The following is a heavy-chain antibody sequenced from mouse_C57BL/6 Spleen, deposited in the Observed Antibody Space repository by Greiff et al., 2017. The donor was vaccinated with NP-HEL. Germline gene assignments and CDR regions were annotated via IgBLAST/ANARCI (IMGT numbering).Heavy chain of an antibody. V-gene: IGHV1-64*01. D-gene: IGHD1-1*01. CDR2: IHPNSGST. J-gene: IGHJ4*01. Sequence: QVQLQQPGAELVKPGASVKLSCKASGYTFTSYWMHWVKQRPGQGLEWIGMIHPNSGSTNYNEKFKSKATLTVDKSSSTAYMQLSSLTSEDSAVYYCARSLTTVVGAMDYWGQGTSVTVSS. CDR3: ARSLTTVVGAMDY. CDR1: GYTFTSYW.